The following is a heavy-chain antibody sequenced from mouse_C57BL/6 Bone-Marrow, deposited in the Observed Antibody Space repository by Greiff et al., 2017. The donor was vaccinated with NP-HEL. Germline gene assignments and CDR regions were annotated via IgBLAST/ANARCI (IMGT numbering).Heavy chain of an antibody. CDR3: ARGFLMGSLYY. D-gene: IGHD1-1*02. Sequence: VQLQQSGAELAKPGASVKLSCKASGYTFTSYWMHWVKQRPGQGLEWIGYINPSSGYTKYNQKFKDKATVTADKSSSTAYMQLSSLTYEDSAVYYCARGFLMGSLYYWGQGTTLTVSS. CDR2: INPSSGYT. V-gene: IGHV1-7*01. CDR1: GYTFTSYW. J-gene: IGHJ2*01.